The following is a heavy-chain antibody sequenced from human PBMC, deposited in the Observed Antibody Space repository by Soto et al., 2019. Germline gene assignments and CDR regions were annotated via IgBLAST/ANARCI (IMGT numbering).Heavy chain of an antibody. J-gene: IGHJ4*02. V-gene: IGHV1-46*01. CDR2: INASGGNT. D-gene: IGHD6-19*01. Sequence: XSVKVSCNGSGYTFTSSYMHWVRQAPGQGLEWMGRINASGGNTNYAQKFQGRVTITRDTSTSTFYMELSSLRSEDTAVYYCASDNVGSVPGCLDHWGQGNLVTVSS. CDR3: ASDNVGSVPGCLDH. CDR1: GYTFTSSY.